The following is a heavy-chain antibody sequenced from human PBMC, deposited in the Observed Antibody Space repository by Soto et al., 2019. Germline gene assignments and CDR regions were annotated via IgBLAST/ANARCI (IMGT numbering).Heavy chain of an antibody. CDR3: ARPHGGSSDWDNWFDP. J-gene: IGHJ5*02. CDR1: GGSISSYY. CDR2: IYYSGST. Sequence: SETLSLTCTVSGGSISSYYWSWIRQPPGKGLEWIGNIYYSGSTNYHPSLKSRVTISVDTSKNQFSLKLSSVTAADTAVYYCARPHGGSSDWDNWFDPWGQGTLVTVSS. D-gene: IGHD6-25*01. V-gene: IGHV4-59*01.